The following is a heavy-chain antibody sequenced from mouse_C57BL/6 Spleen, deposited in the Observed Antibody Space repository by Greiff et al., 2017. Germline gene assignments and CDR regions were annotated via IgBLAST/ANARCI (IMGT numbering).Heavy chain of an antibody. D-gene: IGHD2-4*01. CDR3: ARRYYDYDGYYAMDY. Sequence: EVQLQQSGGDLVKPGGSLKLSCAASGFTFSSYGMSWVRQTPDKRLEWVATISSGGSYTYYPDSVKGRFTISRDNAKNTLYLQMSSLKSEDTAMYYCARRYYDYDGYYAMDYWGQGTSVTVSS. J-gene: IGHJ4*01. CDR2: ISSGGSYT. CDR1: GFTFSSYG. V-gene: IGHV5-6*01.